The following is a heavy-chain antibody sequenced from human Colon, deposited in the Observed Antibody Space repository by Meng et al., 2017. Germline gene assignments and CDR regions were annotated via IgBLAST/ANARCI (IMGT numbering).Heavy chain of an antibody. D-gene: IGHD2-8*02. CDR2: TYGSVNT. J-gene: IGHJ4*02. Sequence: QGQLQEWGPGLVKPSGPLSLTCAVSGGSITNSNWWSWVRQPPGKGLEWIGQTYGSVNTAYNPSLKSRVTISVDKSKNQLSLTLSSVTAADTAVYYCAKNGAYCLEYWGQGILVTVSS. CDR3: AKNGAYCLEY. CDR1: GGSITNSNW. V-gene: IGHV4-4*02.